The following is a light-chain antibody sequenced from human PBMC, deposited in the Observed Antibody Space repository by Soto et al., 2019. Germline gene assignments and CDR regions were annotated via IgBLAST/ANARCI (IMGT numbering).Light chain of an antibody. V-gene: IGKV1-39*01. CDR3: QQSYSTPRT. CDR2: AAS. Sequence: DIQMTQSPSSLSASVRDRVTITCRASQSISSSLNWYQQKPGKAPKLLIYAASSLQSGVPSRFSGSGSGTDFTLTIGSLQPEDFATYYCQQSYSTPRTFGQGTKVEIK. J-gene: IGKJ1*01. CDR1: QSISSS.